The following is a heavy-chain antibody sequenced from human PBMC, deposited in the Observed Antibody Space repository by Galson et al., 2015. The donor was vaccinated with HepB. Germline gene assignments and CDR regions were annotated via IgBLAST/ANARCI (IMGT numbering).Heavy chain of an antibody. CDR1: GFAFDSHA. CDR2: ITGKGDST. D-gene: IGHD5-18*01. CDR3: AKGYGLFDS. J-gene: IGHJ5*01. Sequence: SLRLSCAASGFAFDSHAMSWVRQAPGRGLEWISGITGKGDSTFYADSVKGRFTVSKDNSNNMLYLQMNSLRAEDAGLYFCAKGYGLFDSWGQGILVNVSS. V-gene: IGHV3-23*01.